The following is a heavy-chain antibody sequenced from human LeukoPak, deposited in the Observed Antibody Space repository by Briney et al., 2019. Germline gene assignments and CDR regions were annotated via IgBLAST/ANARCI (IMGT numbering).Heavy chain of an antibody. Sequence: KPSETLSLTCTVSGGSISSYYWSWIRQPAGKGLEWIGRIYTSGSTNYNPSLKSRVTMSVDTSKNQFSLKLSSVTAADTAVYYCARDLGIAAAGTPTGWFDPWGQGTLVTVSS. CDR1: GGSISSYY. V-gene: IGHV4-4*07. CDR2: IYTSGST. CDR3: ARDLGIAAAGTPTGWFDP. D-gene: IGHD6-13*01. J-gene: IGHJ5*02.